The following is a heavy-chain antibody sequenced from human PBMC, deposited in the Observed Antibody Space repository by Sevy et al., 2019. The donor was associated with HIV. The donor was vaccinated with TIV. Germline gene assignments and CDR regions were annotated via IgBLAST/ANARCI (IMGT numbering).Heavy chain of an antibody. J-gene: IGHJ4*02. CDR2: ISSSGDLI. Sequence: GGSLRLSCAASGFTFNAYSMNWVRQAPGKGLEWVSSISSSGDLIYYADSVKGRFTVSRDNAKNSLYLQINSLRVEDTAVYYCASFSGSYWGQGTLVTVSS. V-gene: IGHV3-21*01. CDR1: GFTFNAYS. D-gene: IGHD1-26*01. CDR3: ASFSGSY.